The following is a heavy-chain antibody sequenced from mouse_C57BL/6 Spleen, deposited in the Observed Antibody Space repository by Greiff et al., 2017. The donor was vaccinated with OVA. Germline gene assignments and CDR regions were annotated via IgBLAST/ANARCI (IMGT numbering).Heavy chain of an antibody. CDR1: GYSITSGYY. CDR2: LRYDGSN. D-gene: IGHD1-1*01. J-gene: IGHJ4*01. V-gene: IGHV3-6*01. Sequence: EVKLQESGPGLVKPSPSLSLTCSVSGYSITSGYYWNWIRRSPGNQLEWMGYLRYDGSNNYNPSLKNQITLTRDTSKNQFVLKLNTGTTEHTATEYGARERVYYYGSSDYYAMDYWGQGTTVTVSS. CDR3: ARERVYYYGSSDYYAMDY.